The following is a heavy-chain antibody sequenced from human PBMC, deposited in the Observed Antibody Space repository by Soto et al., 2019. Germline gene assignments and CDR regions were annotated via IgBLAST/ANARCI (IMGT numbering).Heavy chain of an antibody. V-gene: IGHV1-69*02. J-gene: IGHJ5*02. CDR2: IIPILGIA. CDR3: ARASSVGCSSTSCYDWFDP. D-gene: IGHD2-2*01. Sequence: SVKVSCKASGGTFSSYTISGVRQAPGQGLEWMGRIIPILGIANYAQKFQGRVTITADKSTSTAYMELSSLRSEDTAVYYCARASSVGCSSTSCYDWFDPWGQGTLVTVSS. CDR1: GGTFSSYT.